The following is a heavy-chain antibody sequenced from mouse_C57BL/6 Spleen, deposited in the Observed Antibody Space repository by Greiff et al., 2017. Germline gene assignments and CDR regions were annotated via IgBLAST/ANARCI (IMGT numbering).Heavy chain of an antibody. J-gene: IGHJ1*03. D-gene: IGHD2-4*01. CDR1: GYTFTSYG. Sequence: QVQLQQSGAELARPGASVKLSCKASGYTFTSYGISWVKQRTGQGLEWIGEIYPRSGNTYYNEKFKGKATLTADKSSSTAYMELRSLTSEDSAGYFCARGDYDGDWYFDVWGTGTTVTVSS. CDR2: IYPRSGNT. CDR3: ARGDYDGDWYFDV. V-gene: IGHV1-81*01.